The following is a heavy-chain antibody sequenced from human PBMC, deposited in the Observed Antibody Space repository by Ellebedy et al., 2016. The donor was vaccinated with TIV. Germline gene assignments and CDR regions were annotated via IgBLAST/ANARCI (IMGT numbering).Heavy chain of an antibody. J-gene: IGHJ4*02. Sequence: PGGSLRLSCAASGFTFDDYAMHWVRQAPGKGLEWVSGISWNSGTIGYADSVKGRFTISRDNAKNSLYLQMNSLRAEDMALYYCAKAIDSSGWSGSDYWGQGTLVTVSS. CDR3: AKAIDSSGWSGSDY. V-gene: IGHV3-9*03. D-gene: IGHD6-19*01. CDR1: GFTFDDYA. CDR2: ISWNSGTI.